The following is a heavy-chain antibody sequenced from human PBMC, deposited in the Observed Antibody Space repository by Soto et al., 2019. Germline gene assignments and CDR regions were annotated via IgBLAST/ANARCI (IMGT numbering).Heavy chain of an antibody. CDR3: ARESAGSGKNNWFDP. J-gene: IGHJ5*02. CDR2: IYSGGST. D-gene: IGHD3-10*01. V-gene: IGHV4-59*01. Sequence: PSETLSLTCTVSGGSIRSYYWTWIRQPPGKGLEWIGYIYSGGSTNYNPSLKDRLTMSVDTSKNHFSLRLSSVTAADTAVYYCARESAGSGKNNWFDPWGQGTLVTVS. CDR1: GGSIRSYY.